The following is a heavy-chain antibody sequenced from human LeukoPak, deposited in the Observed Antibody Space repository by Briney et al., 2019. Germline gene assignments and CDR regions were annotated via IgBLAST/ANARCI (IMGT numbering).Heavy chain of an antibody. D-gene: IGHD6-13*01. J-gene: IGHJ5*02. CDR3: ARRYSSSWKGWFDP. CDR1: GGSISSSNYC. Sequence: SETLSLTCTVSGGSISSSNYCWDWIRQPPGKGLEWIGTVCNTGITYYNPSLKSRVTISVDTSKNQFSLKLSSVTAADTAVYYCARRYSSSWKGWFDPWGQGTLVTVSS. CDR2: VCNTGIT. V-gene: IGHV4-39*01.